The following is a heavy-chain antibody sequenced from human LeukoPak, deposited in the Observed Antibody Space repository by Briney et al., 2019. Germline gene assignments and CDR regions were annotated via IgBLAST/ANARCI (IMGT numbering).Heavy chain of an antibody. CDR3: ARDMVRNDYGDFS. J-gene: IGHJ5*02. V-gene: IGHV1-46*01. CDR2: INPSGGST. D-gene: IGHD4-17*01. Sequence: ASVKVSCKASGYTFTSYYMHWVRQAPGQGLEWMGIINPSGGSTSYAQKFQGRVTMTRDMSTSTVYMELSSPRSEDTAVYYCARDMVRNDYGDFSWGQGTLVTVSS. CDR1: GYTFTSYY.